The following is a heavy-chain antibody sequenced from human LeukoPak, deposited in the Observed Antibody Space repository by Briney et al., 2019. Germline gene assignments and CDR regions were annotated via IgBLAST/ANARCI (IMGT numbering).Heavy chain of an antibody. CDR2: VSANGVST. J-gene: IGHJ3*02. D-gene: IGHD3-22*01. CDR1: GFTFSSYA. CDR3: VKVGGSGYYPDI. V-gene: IGHV3-23*01. Sequence: GGSLTLSCAASGFTFSSYAMSWVRQAPEKGLEWVSAVSANGVSTYHADSAKGRLTISRDNSKNTVNLQMNSLRGEDTAVYYCVKVGGSGYYPDIWGQGTMVTVSS.